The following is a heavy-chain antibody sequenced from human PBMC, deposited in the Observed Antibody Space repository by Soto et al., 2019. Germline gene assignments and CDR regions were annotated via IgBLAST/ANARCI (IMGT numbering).Heavy chain of an antibody. V-gene: IGHV3-23*01. CDR1: GFTFGNYA. CDR2: VSGNGAVT. J-gene: IGHJ4*02. CDR3: AKVPARLKTFDY. Sequence: EVQLLVSGGGLAQPGGSLRLSCAASGFTFGNYAMNWVRQAPGKGLEWVSTVSGNGAVTYYADSVKGRFTISRDNSRSTLYLQMNNLRAEDTAIYFCAKVPARLKTFDYWGQGTLVTVSS. D-gene: IGHD2-2*01.